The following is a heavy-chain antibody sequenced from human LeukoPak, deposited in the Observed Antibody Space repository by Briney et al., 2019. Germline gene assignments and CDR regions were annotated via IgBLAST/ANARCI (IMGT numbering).Heavy chain of an antibody. J-gene: IGHJ5*02. V-gene: IGHV1-69*06. CDR2: IILTFGTP. CDR3: PRSRCYYDSMGWFEP. Sequence: EASVKVSCKAPGTTFSSYATSWVRQALGQGLEWMGGIILTFGTPNYAQKFKGRLTITEDKSTSQAYMKLSSLRPKDTAVYYFPRSRCYYDSMGWFEPWGERTLGTVSS. D-gene: IGHD3-22*01. CDR1: GTTFSSYA.